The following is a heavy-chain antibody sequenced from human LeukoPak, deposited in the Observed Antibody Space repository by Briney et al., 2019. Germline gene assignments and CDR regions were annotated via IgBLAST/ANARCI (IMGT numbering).Heavy chain of an antibody. V-gene: IGHV1-69*05. J-gene: IGHJ5*02. D-gene: IGHD3-10*01. Sequence: SVKVSCKASGGTFSSYAISWVRQAPGQGLEWMGGIIPIFGTANYAQKFQGRVTMTRDMSTSTVYMELSSLRSEDTAVYYCARDFPLWFGELRGYNWFDPWGQGTLVTVSS. CDR3: ARDFPLWFGELRGYNWFDP. CDR2: IIPIFGTA. CDR1: GGTFSSYA.